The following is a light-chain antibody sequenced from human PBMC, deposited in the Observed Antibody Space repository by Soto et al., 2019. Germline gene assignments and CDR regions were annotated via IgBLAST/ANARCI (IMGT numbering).Light chain of an antibody. CDR2: EVT. CDR3: CSYADNTDYV. J-gene: IGLJ1*01. CDR1: SSDVGAYNY. V-gene: IGLV2-8*01. Sequence: LTQPPSASGSLGQSVTISCTATSSDVGAYNYVSWYQQHPGKAPKLMIYEVTRRPSGVPDRFSGSKSGNTASLNVSGLQAEDEADYYCCSYADNTDYVFGTGTKVTVL.